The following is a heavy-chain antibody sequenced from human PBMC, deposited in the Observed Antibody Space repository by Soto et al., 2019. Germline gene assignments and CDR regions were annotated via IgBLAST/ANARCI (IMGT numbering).Heavy chain of an antibody. J-gene: IGHJ4*02. CDR1: GFTFSSYS. CDR2: ISSSSSYI. V-gene: IGHV3-21*01. CDR3: ARAKEWLPGHYYFDY. Sequence: GGSLRLSCAASGFTFSSYSMNWVRQAPGKGLEWVSSISSSSSYIYYADSVKGRFTISRDNAKNSLYLQMNSLRAEDTAVYYCARAKEWLPGHYYFDYWGQGTLVTVSS. D-gene: IGHD3-3*01.